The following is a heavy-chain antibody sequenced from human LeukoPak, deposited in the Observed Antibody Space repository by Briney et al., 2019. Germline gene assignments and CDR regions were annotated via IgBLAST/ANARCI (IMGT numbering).Heavy chain of an antibody. CDR2: ITGSGGST. CDR3: AKDLSRGYSAEYFQQ. Sequence: GGSLRLSCAASGFTFSSYVMSWVRQAPGKGLEWVSAITGSGGSTYYADSVKGRFTISRDNSKNTLYVQMNSLRAEDTATYYCAKDLSRGYSAEYFQQWGQGTLVTVSS. CDR1: GFTFSSYV. D-gene: IGHD3-22*01. V-gene: IGHV3-23*01. J-gene: IGHJ1*01.